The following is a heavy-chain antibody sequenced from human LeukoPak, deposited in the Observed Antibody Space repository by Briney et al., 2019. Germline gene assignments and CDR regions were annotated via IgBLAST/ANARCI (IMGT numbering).Heavy chain of an antibody. CDR2: IYYSGST. CDR1: GGSISSNSYY. Sequence: SETLSLTCTVSGGSISSNSYYWGWIRQPPGKGLEWIGSIYYSGSTYYNPSLKSRVTISVDTSKNQFSLKLSSVTAADTAVYYCARQLRLGELWSLCWFDPWGQGTLVTVSS. CDR3: ARQLRLGELWSLCWFDP. V-gene: IGHV4-39*01. J-gene: IGHJ5*02. D-gene: IGHD3-16*01.